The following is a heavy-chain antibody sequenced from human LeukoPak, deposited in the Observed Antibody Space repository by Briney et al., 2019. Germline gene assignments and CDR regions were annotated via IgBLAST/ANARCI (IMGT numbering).Heavy chain of an antibody. CDR2: ISSSSSYI. J-gene: IGHJ4*02. V-gene: IGHV3-21*01. Sequence: GGSLRLSCAASGFTFSSYSMNWVRQAPGKGLEWVSSISSSSSYIYYADSVKGRFTISRDNAKNSLCLQMNSLRAEDTAVYYCARDGYVDIVATDKNYYFDYWGQGTLVTVSS. D-gene: IGHD5-12*01. CDR3: ARDGYVDIVATDKNYYFDY. CDR1: GFTFSSYS.